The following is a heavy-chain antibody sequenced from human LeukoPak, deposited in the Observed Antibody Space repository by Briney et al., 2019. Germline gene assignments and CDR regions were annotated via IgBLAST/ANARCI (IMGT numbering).Heavy chain of an antibody. Sequence: SETLSLTCSVSGGSVSSGSYYWGWIRQPPGKGLEWIGSIYYSGSTYYNTSLKSRVTISVDTSKKYFSLNLSSVSAADTAVYYCARHPAIAAPGAWFDPWGQGILVTVSS. CDR1: GGSVSSGSYY. V-gene: IGHV4-39*01. CDR2: IYYSGST. CDR3: ARHPAIAAPGAWFDP. J-gene: IGHJ5*02. D-gene: IGHD6-13*01.